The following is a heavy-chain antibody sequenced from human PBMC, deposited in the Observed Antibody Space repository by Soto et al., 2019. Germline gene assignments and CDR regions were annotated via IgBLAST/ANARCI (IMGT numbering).Heavy chain of an antibody. D-gene: IGHD1-1*01. CDR3: ARDLYGDTTPYFDL. Sequence: EEQLVESGGGLVQPGGSLRLSCAASGFAFSSYWMHWVRQTPGKGPVWVSRIYSDGSRTAYADSVNGRFTIYRENANDTMYLQMSSLTVEVTAVYYCARDLYGDTTPYFDLWGQGTLVTVSS. CDR2: IYSDGSRT. J-gene: IGHJ4*02. CDR1: GFAFSSYW. V-gene: IGHV3-74*01.